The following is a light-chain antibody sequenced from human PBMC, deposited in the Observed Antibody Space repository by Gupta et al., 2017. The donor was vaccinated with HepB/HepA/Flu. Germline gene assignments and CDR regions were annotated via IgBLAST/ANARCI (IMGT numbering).Light chain of an antibody. V-gene: IGLV3-21*03. Sequence: SCVLTPPPSVSVAPGKTARITCGGNNIGSKILHWYQQKPGQAPVLVVYDESDRPSGIPSRFSGSNSGNTATLTIRWVEAGDEADYYCHVWDSGSDHYVFGTGTKVTVL. CDR2: DES. J-gene: IGLJ1*01. CDR1: NIGSKI. CDR3: HVWDSGSDHYV.